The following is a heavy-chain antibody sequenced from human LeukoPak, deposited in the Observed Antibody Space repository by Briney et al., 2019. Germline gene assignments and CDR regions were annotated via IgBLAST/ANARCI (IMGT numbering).Heavy chain of an antibody. CDR3: ARHMGGATSYFDY. J-gene: IGHJ4*02. D-gene: IGHD1-26*01. CDR1: GYLFTTYW. Sequence: GESLKISCKGSGYLFTTYWIGWVRQMPGKGLEWMGIIYPGNSDTRYSPSFQGQVTVSADKSISTAYLQWSSLKASDTAMYYCARHMGGATSYFDYWGQGTLVTVSS. CDR2: IYPGNSDT. V-gene: IGHV5-51*01.